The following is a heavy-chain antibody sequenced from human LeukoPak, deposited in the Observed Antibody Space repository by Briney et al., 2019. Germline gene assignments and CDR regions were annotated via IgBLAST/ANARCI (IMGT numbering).Heavy chain of an antibody. Sequence: GSLRLSCAASGFTFSNYWMHWVRQAPGKGLVWVSRINSDGINTSYADSVKGRFTISRDNAKNTLNLQMNSLRAEDTAVYYCARDLGQYYDTSDNWFDPWGQGTLVTVSS. CDR3: ARDLGQYYDTSDNWFDP. CDR1: GFTFSNYW. V-gene: IGHV3-74*01. D-gene: IGHD3-22*01. CDR2: INSDGINT. J-gene: IGHJ5*02.